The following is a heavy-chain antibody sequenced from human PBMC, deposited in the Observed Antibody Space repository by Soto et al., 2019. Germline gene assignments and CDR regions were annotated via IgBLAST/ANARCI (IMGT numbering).Heavy chain of an antibody. D-gene: IGHD1-1*01. J-gene: IGHJ6*02. CDR1: GGTFSSYA. CDR3: ARVGLERRIGDYYYYGMDV. Sequence: QVQLVQSGAEVKKPGSSVKVSCKASGGTFSSYAISWVRQAPGQGLEWMGGIIPIFGTANYAQKFQGRVTITADESTSTADMELSSLRSEDTAVYYCARVGLERRIGDYYYYGMDVWGQGTTVTVSS. V-gene: IGHV1-69*12. CDR2: IIPIFGTA.